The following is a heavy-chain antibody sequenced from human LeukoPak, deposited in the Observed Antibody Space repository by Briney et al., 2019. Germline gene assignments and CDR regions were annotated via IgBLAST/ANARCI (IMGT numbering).Heavy chain of an antibody. V-gene: IGHV3-21*01. J-gene: IGHJ4*02. D-gene: IGHD2-2*02. Sequence: GGSLRLSCAASGFTFSSYAVHWVRQAPGKGLEWVSSISSSSSYIYYADSVKGRFTISRDNAKNSLYLQMNSLRAEDTAVYYCARDGYCSSTSCYSPWSFDYWGQGTLVTVSS. CDR3: ARDGYCSSTSCYSPWSFDY. CDR2: ISSSSSYI. CDR1: GFTFSSYA.